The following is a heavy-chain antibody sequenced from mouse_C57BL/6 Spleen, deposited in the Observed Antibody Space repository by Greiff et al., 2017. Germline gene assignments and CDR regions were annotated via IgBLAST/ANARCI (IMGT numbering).Heavy chain of an antibody. CDR1: GFTFSDYG. D-gene: IGHD1-1*01. Sequence: EVQLVESGGGLVKPGGSLKLSCAASGFTFSDYGMHWVRQAPEKGLEWVAYISSGSSTIYYADTVKGRFTISRDKAKNTLFLQMTSMRSEDTAMYYCAREVYCGSSYAMDYWGQGTSVTVSS. CDR2: ISSGSSTI. J-gene: IGHJ4*01. CDR3: AREVYCGSSYAMDY. V-gene: IGHV5-17*01.